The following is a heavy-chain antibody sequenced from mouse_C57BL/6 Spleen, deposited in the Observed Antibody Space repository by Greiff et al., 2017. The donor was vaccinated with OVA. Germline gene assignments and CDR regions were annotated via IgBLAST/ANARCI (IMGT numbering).Heavy chain of an antibody. CDR2: IWSGGST. V-gene: IGHV2-2*01. Sequence: VQLQESGPGLVQPSQSLSITCTVSGFSLTSYGVHWVRPSPGTGLEWLGVIWSGGSTDYNAAFISRLSLSKDNSKRQIFFKMNSLQADDTAINYCASLLLRFYAMDYWGQGTSVTVSS. CDR1: GFSLTSYG. J-gene: IGHJ4*01. CDR3: ASLLLRFYAMDY. D-gene: IGHD1-1*01.